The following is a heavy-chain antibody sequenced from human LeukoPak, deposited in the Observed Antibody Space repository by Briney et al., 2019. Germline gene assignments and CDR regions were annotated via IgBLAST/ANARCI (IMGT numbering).Heavy chain of an antibody. J-gene: IGHJ4*02. D-gene: IGHD3-22*01. CDR2: ISSSSGTI. Sequence: PGGSLRLSCAASGFTFSSYSMNWVRQAPGKGLEWVSYISSSSGTIYYADSLKGRFTISRDNAKNSLYLQMNSLRAEDTAVYYCARDGGSSGYYYAREDFDYWGQGTLVTVSS. CDR3: ARDGGSSGYYYAREDFDY. V-gene: IGHV3-48*04. CDR1: GFTFSSYS.